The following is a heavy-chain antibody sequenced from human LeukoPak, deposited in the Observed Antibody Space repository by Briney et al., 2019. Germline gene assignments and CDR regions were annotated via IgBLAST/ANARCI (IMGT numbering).Heavy chain of an antibody. Sequence: PGGSLRLSCAASGFTFSSYGMHWVRQAPGKGLEWVAFIRYDGSNKYYADSVKRRFTISRDNSKNTLYLQMNSLRAEDTAVYYCAKDRCTNGVCSPDIWGQGTMVTVSS. D-gene: IGHD2-8*01. CDR1: GFTFSSYG. J-gene: IGHJ3*02. CDR2: IRYDGSNK. V-gene: IGHV3-30*02. CDR3: AKDRCTNGVCSPDI.